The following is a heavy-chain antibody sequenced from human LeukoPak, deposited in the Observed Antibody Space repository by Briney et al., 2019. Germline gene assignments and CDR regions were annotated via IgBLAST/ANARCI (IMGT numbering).Heavy chain of an antibody. CDR2: IYYSGST. CDR3: ARQRGNHYGSSGYYFDY. Sequence: SETLSLTCTVSGGSISSYYWSWIRQPPGKGLEWIGYIYYSGSTNYNPSLKSRVTISVDTSKNQFSLKLSSVTAADTAVYYCARQRGNHYGSSGYYFDYWGQGTLVTVSS. J-gene: IGHJ4*02. CDR1: GGSISSYY. V-gene: IGHV4-59*08. D-gene: IGHD3-22*01.